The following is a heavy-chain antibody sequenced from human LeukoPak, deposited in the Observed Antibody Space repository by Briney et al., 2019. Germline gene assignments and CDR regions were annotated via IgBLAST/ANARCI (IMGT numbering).Heavy chain of an antibody. V-gene: IGHV1-18*01. CDR1: GYIFINYG. Sequence: ASVKVSCKSSGYIFINYGISWVRQAPGQGLEWMGWISGYNGNTKYAQNLQGRLTMTTDTSTSTAYMELRSLRSDDTAVYYCARDGVAAAAFLDYWGQGTLVTVSS. CDR2: ISGYNGNT. J-gene: IGHJ4*02. CDR3: ARDGVAAAAFLDY. D-gene: IGHD6-13*01.